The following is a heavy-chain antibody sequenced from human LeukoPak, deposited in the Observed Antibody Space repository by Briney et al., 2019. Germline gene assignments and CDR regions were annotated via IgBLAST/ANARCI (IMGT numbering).Heavy chain of an antibody. V-gene: IGHV1-3*01. CDR3: VRDSPFDP. CDR2: INAGNGNT. J-gene: IGHJ5*02. Sequence: ASVKVSCKASGYTFTNYVIHWVRQAPGQRLEWMGWINAGNGNTRYSQKFQDRVTITRDTAASTVYMELSRLGSEDTAVYYCVRDSPFDPWGQGTLVTVSS. CDR1: GYTFTNYV.